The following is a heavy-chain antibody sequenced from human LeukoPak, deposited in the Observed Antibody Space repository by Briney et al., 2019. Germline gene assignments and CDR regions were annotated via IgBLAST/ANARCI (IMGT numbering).Heavy chain of an antibody. D-gene: IGHD2-8*01. V-gene: IGHV3-74*01. Sequence: GGSLRLSCAASGFTFSSYSMNWVRQAPGKGLVWVSRINNDESSTSYADSVKGRFTISRDNAKNTLYLQMNSLRAEDTAVYYCARVQGHPPNGLDVWGQGTMVTVSS. J-gene: IGHJ3*01. CDR2: INNDESST. CDR1: GFTFSSYS. CDR3: ARVQGHPPNGLDV.